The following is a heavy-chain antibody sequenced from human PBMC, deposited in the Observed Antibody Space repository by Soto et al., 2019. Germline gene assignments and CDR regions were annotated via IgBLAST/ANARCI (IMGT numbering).Heavy chain of an antibody. CDR1: GYTFTGYY. V-gene: IGHV1-2*04. D-gene: IGHD3-10*01. Sequence: QVQLVQSGAEVKKPGASVKVSCKASGYTFTGYYMHWVRQAPGQGLEWMGWINPNSGGTNYAQKFQGWVTMTRDTSFSTAYMELSRLRSDDTAVYYCARGGYYYGSGTSGEIDYWGQGTLVTVSS. CDR3: ARGGYYYGSGTSGEIDY. J-gene: IGHJ4*02. CDR2: INPNSGGT.